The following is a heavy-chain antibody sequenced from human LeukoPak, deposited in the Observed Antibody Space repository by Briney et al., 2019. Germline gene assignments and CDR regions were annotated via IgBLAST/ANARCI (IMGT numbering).Heavy chain of an antibody. J-gene: IGHJ1*01. CDR2: ISGSSGGT. V-gene: IGHV3-23*01. Sequence: PGGSLRLSCAASGFTFSSYAMSWVRQAPGKGLEWVSAISGSSGGTYYADFVEGRFTISRDNAKNILYLQMNNLRAEDSAVYYCAKEYRQLTQYFRHWGQGTLVTVSS. CDR1: GFTFSSYA. D-gene: IGHD6-13*01. CDR3: AKEYRQLTQYFRH.